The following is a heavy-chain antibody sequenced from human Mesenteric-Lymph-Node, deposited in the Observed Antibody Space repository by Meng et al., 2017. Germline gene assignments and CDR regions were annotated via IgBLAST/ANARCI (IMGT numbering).Heavy chain of an antibody. CDR3: TTLYGDSIS. Sequence: QGQLEESGPGLVKPSGTLSLPCDVSGGSSRNDQWWRWVRQAPGKGLEWIGEIYHSGRTNYNPSVKSRVSMSVDKSQNHFSLRLSSVTAADTAVYYCTTLYGDSISWGQGTLVTVSS. V-gene: IGHV4-4*02. J-gene: IGHJ4*02. CDR1: GGSSRNDQW. CDR2: IYHSGRT. D-gene: IGHD4-17*01.